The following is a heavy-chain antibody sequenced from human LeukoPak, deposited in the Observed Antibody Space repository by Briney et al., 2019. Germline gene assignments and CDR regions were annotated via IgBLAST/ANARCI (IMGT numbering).Heavy chain of an antibody. CDR2: IKQDGSGK. CDR1: GLTFSSYW. D-gene: IGHD2-2*01. V-gene: IGHV3-7*01. CDR3: ARLPGSRGDQLPSYVDMDV. Sequence: GGSLRLSCEASGLTFSSYWMSWVRQAPGKGLEWVANIKQDGSGKNYVDSVKGRFTISRDNAKNSLYLQMNSLRAEDTAVYYCARLPGSRGDQLPSYVDMDVWGKGTTVTVSS. J-gene: IGHJ6*03.